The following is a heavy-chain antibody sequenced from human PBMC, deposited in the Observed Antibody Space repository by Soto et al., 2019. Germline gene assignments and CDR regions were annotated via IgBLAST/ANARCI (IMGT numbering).Heavy chain of an antibody. CDR3: ARIPRCSYPTSDPLDN. CDR1: GGTFNTYT. CDR2: ILPIMGSV. V-gene: IGHV1-69*01. Sequence: QVHLVQSGSEVKKPGSSVTVSCKASGGTFNTYTFSWVRQAPGQGLEWMGSILPIMGSVNYAHDFRGRLSITADPSTTTAYMELTSLTSHDTAIYYCARIPRCSYPTSDPLDNWGQGTLVTVSS. D-gene: IGHD2-15*01. J-gene: IGHJ4*02.